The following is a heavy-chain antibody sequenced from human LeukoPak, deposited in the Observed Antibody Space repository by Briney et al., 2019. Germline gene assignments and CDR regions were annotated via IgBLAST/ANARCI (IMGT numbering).Heavy chain of an antibody. CDR2: ISVDGETT. D-gene: IGHD2-15*01. J-gene: IGHJ3*02. Sequence: GGSLRLSCAASGFTFDDYAVHSVRQAPGKALEWVSLISVDGETTYYADSVKGRFTISRDNSKNFLYLQMDSLRTEDTALYYCAKVGVVVALNDGFDIWGHGTMVTVSS. CDR1: GFTFDDYA. V-gene: IGHV3-43*02. CDR3: AKVGVVVALNDGFDI.